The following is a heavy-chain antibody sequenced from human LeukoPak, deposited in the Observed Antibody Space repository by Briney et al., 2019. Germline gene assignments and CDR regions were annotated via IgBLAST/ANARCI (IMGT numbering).Heavy chain of an antibody. CDR3: ARVPSSSWYWFDP. V-gene: IGHV1-8*01. Sequence: ASVRVSCKASGYTFTSYDINWVRQATGQGLEWMGWMNPNSGNTGYAQKFQGRVTMTRNTSISTAYMELSSLRSEDTVVYYCARVPSSSWYWFDPWGQGTLVTVSS. D-gene: IGHD6-13*01. CDR2: MNPNSGNT. J-gene: IGHJ5*02. CDR1: GYTFTSYD.